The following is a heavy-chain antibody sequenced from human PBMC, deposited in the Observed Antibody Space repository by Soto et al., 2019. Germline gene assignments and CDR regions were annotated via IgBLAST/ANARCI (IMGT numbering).Heavy chain of an antibody. CDR1: GYTLTELS. Sequence: GASVKVSCKVSGYTLTELSMHWVRQAPGKGLEWMGGFDPEDGETIYAQKFQGRVTMTEDTSTDTAYMELSSLRSEDTAASYCATALGGSYDYWGQGTLVTVSS. CDR2: FDPEDGET. CDR3: ATALGGSYDY. D-gene: IGHD3-16*01. J-gene: IGHJ4*02. V-gene: IGHV1-24*01.